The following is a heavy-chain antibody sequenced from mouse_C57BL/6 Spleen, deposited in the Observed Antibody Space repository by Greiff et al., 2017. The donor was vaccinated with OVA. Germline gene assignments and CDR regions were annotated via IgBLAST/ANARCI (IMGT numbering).Heavy chain of an antibody. CDR3: ARYLGLYYFDY. CDR1: GYTFTDYY. D-gene: IGHD4-1*01. Sequence: EVQLQQSGPELVKPGASVKISCKASGYTFTDYYMNWVKQSHGKSLEWIGDINPNNGGTSYNQKFKGKATLTVDKSSSTAYMELRSLTSEDSAVYYCARYLGLYYFDYWGQGTTLTVSS. V-gene: IGHV1-26*01. J-gene: IGHJ2*01. CDR2: INPNNGGT.